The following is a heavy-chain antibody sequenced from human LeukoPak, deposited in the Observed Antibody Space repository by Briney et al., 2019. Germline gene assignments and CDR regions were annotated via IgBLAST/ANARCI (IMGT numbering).Heavy chain of an antibody. CDR3: TTLYSGGKNFDY. V-gene: IGHV1-2*02. J-gene: IGHJ4*02. CDR2: INPNRGDT. Sequence: ASVKVSCKASGYTFTDYYMHWVRQAPGQGLEWMGRINPNRGDTRYAQKFQGRVTITRDTSTSTAYMELTRLRSDDTAVYYCTTLYSGGKNFDYWGQGSLVTVSS. D-gene: IGHD6-19*01. CDR1: GYTFTDYY.